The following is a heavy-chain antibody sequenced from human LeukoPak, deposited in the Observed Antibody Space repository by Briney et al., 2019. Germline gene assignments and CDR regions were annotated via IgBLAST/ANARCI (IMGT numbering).Heavy chain of an antibody. CDR1: GGTFSSYA. CDR2: IIPIFGTA. V-gene: IGHV1-69*01. D-gene: IGHD3-22*01. CDR3: ARGSIPHYYDSSGYPTPGPYLFQPDY. J-gene: IGHJ4*02. Sequence: SVKVSCKASGGTFSSYAISWVRQAPGQGLEWMGGIIPIFGTANYAQKFQGRVTITADESTSTAYMELSSLRSADTAVYYCARGSIPHYYDSSGYPTPGPYLFQPDYWGQGTLVTVSS.